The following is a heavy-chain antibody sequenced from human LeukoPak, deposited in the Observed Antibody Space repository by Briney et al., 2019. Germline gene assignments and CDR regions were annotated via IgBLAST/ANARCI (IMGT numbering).Heavy chain of an antibody. V-gene: IGHV1-69*01. J-gene: IGHJ4*02. CDR1: GGTFSSYA. D-gene: IGHD6-19*01. CDR3: ARVGAVAEEYYFDY. CDR2: IIPISGTA. Sequence: GASVKVSCKASGGTFSSYAISWVRQAPGQGLEWMGGIIPISGTANYAQKFQGRVTITADESTSTAYMELSSLRSEDTAVYYCARVGAVAEEYYFDYWGQGTLVTVSS.